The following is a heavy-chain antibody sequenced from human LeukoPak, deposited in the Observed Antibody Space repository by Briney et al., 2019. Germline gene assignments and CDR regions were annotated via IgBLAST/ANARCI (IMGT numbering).Heavy chain of an antibody. V-gene: IGHV3-23*01. D-gene: IGHD5-18*01. CDR3: ATLPNYSYGHPYYFDS. CDR2: ISDSGAYT. CDR1: GGSFSGYY. J-gene: IGHJ4*02. Sequence: PSETLSLTCAVYGGSFSGYYWSWIRQFPGKGLEWVSAISDSGAYTYYADSVKGRFTISRDNSKNTLYLQMNSLRAEDTAVYYCATLPNYSYGHPYYFDSWGQGTLVTVSS.